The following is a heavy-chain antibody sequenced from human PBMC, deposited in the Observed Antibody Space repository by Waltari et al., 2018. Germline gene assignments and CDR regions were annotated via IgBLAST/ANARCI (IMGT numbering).Heavy chain of an antibody. CDR1: GFTFSSYA. Sequence: SGFTFSSYAMSWVRQAPGKGLEWVSAISGIGGSTYYADSVKGRFTISRDNSKNTLYLQMNSLRAEDTAVYYCAKDEIIAARLPRVFDYWGQGTLVTVSS. V-gene: IGHV3-23*01. CDR3: AKDEIIAARLPRVFDY. D-gene: IGHD6-6*01. J-gene: IGHJ4*02. CDR2: ISGIGGST.